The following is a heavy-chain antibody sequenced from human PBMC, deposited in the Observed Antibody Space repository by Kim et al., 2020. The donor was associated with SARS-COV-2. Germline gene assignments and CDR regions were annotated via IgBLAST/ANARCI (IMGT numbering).Heavy chain of an antibody. CDR1: GFTFSNAW. CDR2: IKSKTDGGTT. J-gene: IGHJ4*02. D-gene: IGHD3-16*02. CDR3: TTEGRVYVWGSYRYDPSPH. Sequence: GGSLRLSCAASGFTFSNAWMSWVRQAPGKGLEWVGRIKSKTDGGTTDYAAPVKGRFTISRDDSKNTLYLQMNSLKTEDTAVYYCTTEGRVYVWGSYRYDPSPHWGQGTLVTVSS. V-gene: IGHV3-15*01.